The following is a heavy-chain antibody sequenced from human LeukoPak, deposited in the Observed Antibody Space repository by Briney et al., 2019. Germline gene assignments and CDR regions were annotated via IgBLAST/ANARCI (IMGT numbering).Heavy chain of an antibody. Sequence: SVKVSCKASGSSFTSYDINWVRQATGQGLAWMGWMNPNSGNTGYAQKFQGRVTMTRNTSISTAYMELSSLRSEDTAVYYCARGPSAGSGSSTFDYWGQGTLVTVSS. J-gene: IGHJ4*02. CDR3: ARGPSAGSGSSTFDY. V-gene: IGHV1-8*01. D-gene: IGHD3-10*01. CDR1: GSSFTSYD. CDR2: MNPNSGNT.